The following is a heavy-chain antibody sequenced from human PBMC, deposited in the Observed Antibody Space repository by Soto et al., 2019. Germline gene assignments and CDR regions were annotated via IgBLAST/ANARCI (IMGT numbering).Heavy chain of an antibody. CDR2: ISAYNGNT. V-gene: IGHV1-18*01. Sequence: ASVKVSCKASGYTFTSYAMHWVRQAPGQRLEWMGWISAYNGNTNYAQKFQGRVTMTTDTSTSTVYMELRSLRSDDTAVYYCARDRALELGDYWGQGTLVTVSS. CDR3: ARDRALELGDY. J-gene: IGHJ4*02. CDR1: GYTFTSYA. D-gene: IGHD1-7*01.